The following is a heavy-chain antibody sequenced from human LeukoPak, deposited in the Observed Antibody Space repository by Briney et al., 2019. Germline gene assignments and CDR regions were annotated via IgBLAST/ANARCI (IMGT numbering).Heavy chain of an antibody. J-gene: IGHJ6*03. D-gene: IGHD1-26*01. Sequence: ASVKVSCKSSGYTFTSYGISWVRQAPGQGLEWMGGISAYNGNTNYAQNLQGRVTMTTDTSTSTAYMELRSLRSDATAVYYCARVNRIVGATTFAYYYYYMDVWGKGTTVTISS. CDR2: ISAYNGNT. CDR3: ARVNRIVGATTFAYYYYYMDV. CDR1: GYTFTSYG. V-gene: IGHV1-18*01.